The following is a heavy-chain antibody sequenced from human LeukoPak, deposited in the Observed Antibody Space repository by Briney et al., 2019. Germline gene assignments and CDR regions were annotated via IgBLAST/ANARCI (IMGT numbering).Heavy chain of an antibody. J-gene: IGHJ3*02. CDR2: FDPEDGET. D-gene: IGHD2-2*02. V-gene: IGHV1-24*01. CDR1: GYTLTELS. Sequence: ASVKVSCKVSGYTLTELSMHWVRQAPGKGLEWMGGFDPEDGETIYAQKFQGRVTMTEDTSTDTAYMELSSLRSEDTAVYYCARDGDCSSTSCYTYDAFDIWGQGTMVTVSS. CDR3: ARDGDCSSTSCYTYDAFDI.